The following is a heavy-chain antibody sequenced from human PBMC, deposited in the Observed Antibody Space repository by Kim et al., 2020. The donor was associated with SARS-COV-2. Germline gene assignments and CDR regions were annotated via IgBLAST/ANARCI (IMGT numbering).Heavy chain of an antibody. CDR2: ISAYNGNT. J-gene: IGHJ6*02. CDR1: GYTFTSYG. D-gene: IGHD3-10*01. Sequence: ASVKVSCKTSGYTFTSYGISWVRQAPGQGLECLGWISAYNGNTYYAEWLQGRVTMTKDTSTSTAYMELRSLRSDDTAVYYCARASTMAGGVIPLYYYYGMDVWGQGTPVTVSS. V-gene: IGHV1-18*01. CDR3: ARASTMAGGVIPLYYYYGMDV.